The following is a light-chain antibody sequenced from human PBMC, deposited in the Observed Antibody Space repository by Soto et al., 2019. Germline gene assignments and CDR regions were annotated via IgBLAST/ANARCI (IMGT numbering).Light chain of an antibody. Sequence: DIQMTQSPSTLSASVGDRVTITCRASQSISSWLAWYQQKPGKAPKLLIYDASSLESGVPSRFSVSGSRTEFTLTISSLQPDDFATYYCQQYNSYPYTFGQGTKLEIK. V-gene: IGKV1-5*01. CDR2: DAS. CDR3: QQYNSYPYT. CDR1: QSISSW. J-gene: IGKJ2*01.